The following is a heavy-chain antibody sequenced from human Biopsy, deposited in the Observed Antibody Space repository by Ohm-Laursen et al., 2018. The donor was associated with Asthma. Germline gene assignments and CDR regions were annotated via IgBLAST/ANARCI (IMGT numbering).Heavy chain of an antibody. Sequence: SLRLSCAASGFTFSSYSMHWVRQAPGKGLEWVSYISSSSSTIYYADSVKGRFTISRDNAKNSLYLQMNSLRDEDTAVYYCARDCGGNSGYYYGMDVWGQGTTVTVSS. J-gene: IGHJ6*02. CDR1: GFTFSSYS. CDR3: ARDCGGNSGYYYGMDV. D-gene: IGHD4-23*01. CDR2: ISSSSSTI. V-gene: IGHV3-48*02.